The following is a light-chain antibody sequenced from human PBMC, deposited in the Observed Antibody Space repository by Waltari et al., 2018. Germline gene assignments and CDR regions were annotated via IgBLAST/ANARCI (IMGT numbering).Light chain of an antibody. CDR1: QSVSDSINSKHY. V-gene: IGKV4-1*01. CDR2: WAS. CDR3: QQYYAVPPT. J-gene: IGKJ1*01. Sequence: DIVMTQSPDSLAVFLGERATINFKTSQSVSDSINSKHYLAWYRQKPGQPPKLLISWASTREFGVPDRFSGRGSGTDFTLTISSLQAEDVAVYYCQQYYAVPPTFGPGTKVEIK.